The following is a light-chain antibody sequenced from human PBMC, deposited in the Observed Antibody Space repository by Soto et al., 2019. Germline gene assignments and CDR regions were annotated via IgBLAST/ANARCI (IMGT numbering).Light chain of an antibody. J-gene: IGLJ2*01. Sequence: QSALTQPASVSGSPGQSITISCTGTSSDVGAYNYVSWYQLHPCKVPKLIIYEVSIRPSGLSNRFSGSKSGNMAFLTISGLQAEDEADYYCSSYISSRTLQVGVVTKLTV. V-gene: IGLV2-14*01. CDR2: EVS. CDR1: SSDVGAYNY. CDR3: SSYISSRTLQ.